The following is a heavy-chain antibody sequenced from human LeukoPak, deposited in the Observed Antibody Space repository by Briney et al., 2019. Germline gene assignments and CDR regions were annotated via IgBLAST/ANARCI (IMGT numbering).Heavy chain of an antibody. CDR2: INHSGST. J-gene: IGHJ4*02. Sequence: TLSLTCAVYGGSFSGCYWSWIRQPPGKGLEWIGEINHSGSTNYNPFLKSRVTISVDTSKNQFSLKLSSVTAADTAVYYCARAPSSLGIPEGYFDYWGQGTLVTVSS. CDR3: ARAPSSLGIPEGYFDY. V-gene: IGHV4-34*01. CDR1: GGSFSGCY. D-gene: IGHD6-6*01.